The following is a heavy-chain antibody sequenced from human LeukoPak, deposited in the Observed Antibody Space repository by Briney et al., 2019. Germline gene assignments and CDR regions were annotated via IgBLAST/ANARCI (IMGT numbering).Heavy chain of an antibody. CDR3: ARVGRRYWDAFDI. V-gene: IGHV3-30*04. CDR2: ISYDGSNE. Sequence: GGSLRLSCAASGFTFSSYVMHWVRQAPGKGLEWVAIISYDGSNEYYADSVKGRFTISRDNSKNTLYLQMNSLRAADTAVYYCARVGRRYWDAFDIWGQGTMVTVSS. J-gene: IGHJ3*02. CDR1: GFTFSSYV. D-gene: IGHD2-8*02.